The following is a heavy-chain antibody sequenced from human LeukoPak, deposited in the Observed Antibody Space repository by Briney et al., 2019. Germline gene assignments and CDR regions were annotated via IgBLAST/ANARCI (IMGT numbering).Heavy chain of an antibody. CDR3: AKLDGWWLGWCWESG. J-gene: IGHJ4*02. Sequence: PGGSLRLSCAASGFTFSSYAMSWVRQAPGKGLEWVSAISGSGGSTYYADSVKGRFTISRDNSKNTLYLQMNSLRAEDTAVYYCAKLDGWWLGWCWESGWGQGTLVTVSS. V-gene: IGHV3-23*01. CDR1: GFTFSSYA. D-gene: IGHD2-21*01. CDR2: ISGSGGST.